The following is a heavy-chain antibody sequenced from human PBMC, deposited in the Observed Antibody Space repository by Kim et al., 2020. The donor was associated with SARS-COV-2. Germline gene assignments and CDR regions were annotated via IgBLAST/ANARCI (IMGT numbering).Heavy chain of an antibody. CDR3: ARGSVAVAGTLYYYYY. D-gene: IGHD6-19*01. V-gene: IGHV4-39*01. Sequence: SETLSHTCTVSGGSISSSSYYWGWIRQPPGKGLEWIGSIYYSGSTYYNPSLKSRVTISVDTSKNQFSLKLSSVTAADTAVYYCARGSVAVAGTLYYYYY. CDR2: IYYSGST. J-gene: IGHJ6*01. CDR1: GGSISSSSYY.